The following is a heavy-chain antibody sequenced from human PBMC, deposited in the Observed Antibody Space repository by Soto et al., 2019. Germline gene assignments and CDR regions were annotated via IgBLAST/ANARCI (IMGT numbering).Heavy chain of an antibody. J-gene: IGHJ5*02. CDR3: ARVPYCSGGSCYSWFDP. D-gene: IGHD2-15*01. CDR2: MYHSGST. CDR1: GGSISSGGYS. V-gene: IGHV4-30-2*01. Sequence: SETLSLTCAVSGGSISSGGYSWSWIRQPPGKGLEWIGYMYHSGSTYYNPSLKSRVTISRDNAKNTLYLQMNSLRADDTAVYYCARVPYCSGGSCYSWFDPWGQGTLVTVSS.